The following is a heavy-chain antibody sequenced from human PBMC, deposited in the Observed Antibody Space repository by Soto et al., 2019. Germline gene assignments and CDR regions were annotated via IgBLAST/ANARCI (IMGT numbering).Heavy chain of an antibody. Sequence: SATLSLTCSVSSGSITSPFWWTWVRQTPGKGLEWIGEIYPSGTTNYNPSLKSRVAMSVDKSKNQFYLNLTSLTAADTAVYYCARNTIRPYSNYFDPWGPGTLVTVSS. V-gene: IGHV4-4*02. CDR3: ARNTIRPYSNYFDP. J-gene: IGHJ5*02. CDR1: SGSITSPFW. D-gene: IGHD1-7*01. CDR2: IYPSGTT.